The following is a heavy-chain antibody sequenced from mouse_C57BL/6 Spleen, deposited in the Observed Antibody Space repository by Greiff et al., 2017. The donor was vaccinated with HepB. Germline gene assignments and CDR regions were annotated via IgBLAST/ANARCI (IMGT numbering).Heavy chain of an antibody. CDR3: ARSYYGSSYSYYYAMDY. V-gene: IGHV5-17*01. D-gene: IGHD1-1*01. CDR2: ISSGSSTI. J-gene: IGHJ4*01. CDR1: GFTFSDYG. Sequence: EVHLVESGGGLVKPGGSLKLSCAASGFTFSDYGMHWVRQAPEKGLEWVAYISSGSSTIYYADTVKGRFTISRDNAKNTLFLQMTSLRSEDTAMYYCARSYYGSSYSYYYAMDYWGQGTSVTVSS.